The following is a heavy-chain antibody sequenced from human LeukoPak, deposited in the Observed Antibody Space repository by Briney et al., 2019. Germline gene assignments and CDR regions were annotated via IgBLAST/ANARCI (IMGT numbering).Heavy chain of an antibody. V-gene: IGHV4-4*07. CDR2: IYTSGST. CDR3: ARPRSDRAPYYMDV. CDR1: GGSISSYY. J-gene: IGHJ6*03. Sequence: SETLSLTCTVSGGSISSYYWSWIRQPAGKGLEWIGRIYTSGSTNYNPSLKSRVTMSVDTSKNQFSLKLSSVTAADMAVYYCARPRSDRAPYYMDVWGKGTTVTVSS.